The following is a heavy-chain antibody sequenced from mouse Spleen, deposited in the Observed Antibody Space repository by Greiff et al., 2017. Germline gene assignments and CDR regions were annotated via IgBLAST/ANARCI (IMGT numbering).Heavy chain of an antibody. D-gene: IGHD2-10*01. CDR2: IYPSDSYT. V-gene: IGHV1-69*02. J-gene: IGHJ4*01. Sequence: QVQLQQPGAELVRPGASVKLSCKASGYTFTSYWINWVKQRPGQGLEWIGNIYPSDSYTNYNQKFKDKATVTVDKSSSTAYMQLSSPTSEDSAVYYCTREAYPDYAMGYWGQGTSVTVSS. CDR1: GYTFTSYW. CDR3: TREAYPDYAMGY.